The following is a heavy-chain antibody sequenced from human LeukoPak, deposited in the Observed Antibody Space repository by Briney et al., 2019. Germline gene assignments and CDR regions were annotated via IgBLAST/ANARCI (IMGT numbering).Heavy chain of an antibody. Sequence: SVKVSCKASGGTFSNYAITWVRQAPGHGLEWMGGIIPVFSTANYAQKFQGRVTLTADESTSTAYMELSSLRSEDTAVYYCARELNSGSYQQTPGYWGQGTLVTVSS. CDR1: GGTFSNYA. CDR2: IIPVFSTA. V-gene: IGHV1-69*13. J-gene: IGHJ4*02. D-gene: IGHD1-26*01. CDR3: ARELNSGSYQQTPGY.